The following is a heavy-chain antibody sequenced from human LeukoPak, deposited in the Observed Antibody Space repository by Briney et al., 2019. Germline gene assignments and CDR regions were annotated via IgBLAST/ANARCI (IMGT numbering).Heavy chain of an antibody. CDR2: IKQDGSEK. CDR3: ARGRPSWADDAFDI. CDR1: GFTFSSYW. V-gene: IGHV3-7*01. Sequence: GGSLRLSCAASGFTFSSYWMSWVRQAPGKGLEWVANIKQDGSEKYYVGSVKGRFTISRDNAKNSLYLQMNSLRAKDTAVYYCARGRPSWADDAFDIWGQGTMVTVSS. D-gene: IGHD7-27*01. J-gene: IGHJ3*02.